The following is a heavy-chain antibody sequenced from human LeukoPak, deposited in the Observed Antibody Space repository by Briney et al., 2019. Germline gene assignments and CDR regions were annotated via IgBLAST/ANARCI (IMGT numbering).Heavy chain of an antibody. CDR3: ARDGITIFGVVLPPGY. D-gene: IGHD3-3*01. CDR2: ISGSGGST. J-gene: IGHJ4*02. CDR1: GFTFSSYA. V-gene: IGHV3-23*01. Sequence: GGSLRLSCAASGFTFSSYAMSWVRQAPGKGLEWVSAISGSGGSTYYADSAKGRFTISRDNSKNTLYLQMNSLRAEDTALYYCARDGITIFGVVLPPGYWGQGTLVTVSS.